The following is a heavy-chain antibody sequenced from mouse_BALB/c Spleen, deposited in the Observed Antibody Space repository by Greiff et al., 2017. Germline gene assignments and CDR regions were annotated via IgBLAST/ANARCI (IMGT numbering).Heavy chain of an antibody. CDR3: TRSGKLGRWYFDY. V-gene: IGHV1-5*01. J-gene: IGHJ2*01. CDR2: IYPGNSDT. D-gene: IGHD4-1*01. CDR1: GYTFTSYW. Sequence: EVQLQQSGTVLARPGASVKMSCKASGYTFTSYWMHWVKQRPGQGLEWIGAIYPGNSDTSYNQKFKGKAKLTAVTSTSTAYMELSSLTNEDSAVYYCTRSGKLGRWYFDYWGQGTTLTVSS.